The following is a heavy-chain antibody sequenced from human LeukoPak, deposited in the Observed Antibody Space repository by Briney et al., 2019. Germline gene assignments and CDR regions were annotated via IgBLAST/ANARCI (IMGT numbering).Heavy chain of an antibody. Sequence: GASVKVSRKASGYIFTTYDIGWVRQATGQGLEWMGWLNPNSGNAGYAQKFQGRVTISRNTSISTAYMELSSLRSDDTAIYYCARRKFLCWFDPWGQGTLVTVSS. J-gene: IGHJ5*02. CDR1: GYIFTTYD. CDR2: LNPNSGNA. V-gene: IGHV1-8*03. CDR3: ARRKFLCWFDP.